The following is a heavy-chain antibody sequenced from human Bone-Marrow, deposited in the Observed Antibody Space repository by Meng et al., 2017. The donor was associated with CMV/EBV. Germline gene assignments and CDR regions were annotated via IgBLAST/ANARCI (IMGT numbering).Heavy chain of an antibody. D-gene: IGHD1-26*01. CDR1: GYTFTGYY. Sequence: ASVKVSCKASGYTFTGYYMHWVRQAPGQGLEWMGWINPNSGGTNYAQKFQGRVTMTRDTSTSTVYMELSSLRSDDTAVYYCAREAVGASDYWGQGTLVTVSS. CDR2: INPNSGGT. J-gene: IGHJ4*02. CDR3: AREAVGASDY. V-gene: IGHV1-2*02.